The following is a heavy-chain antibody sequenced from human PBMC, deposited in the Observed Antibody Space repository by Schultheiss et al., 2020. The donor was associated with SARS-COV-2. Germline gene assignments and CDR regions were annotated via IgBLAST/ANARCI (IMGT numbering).Heavy chain of an antibody. Sequence: GGSLRLSCAGSGFSFSKDDIHWVRQAPGKGLEWVAVIWFDGSQKFYADSVKGRFTISRDNSENTSFLQMNSLRTEDTAVYYCARDDYYGSGRNHYYYYGLDVWGQGTTVTVSS. V-gene: IGHV3-33*01. CDR3: ARDDYYGSGRNHYYYYGLDV. CDR1: GFSFSKDD. D-gene: IGHD3-10*01. CDR2: IWFDGSQK. J-gene: IGHJ6*02.